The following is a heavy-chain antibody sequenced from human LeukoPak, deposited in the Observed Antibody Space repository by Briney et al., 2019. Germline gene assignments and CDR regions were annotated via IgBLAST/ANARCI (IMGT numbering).Heavy chain of an antibody. CDR3: AKDRRESRPSDIDY. D-gene: IGHD6-6*01. CDR2: ISYDGSNK. J-gene: IGHJ4*02. Sequence: GGSLRLFCAASAFTFSSYTMHWVRQAPGKGLEWVAVISYDGSNKYYADSVKGRFTISRDNSKNTLYLQMNSLRAEDTAVYYCAKDRRESRPSDIDYWGQGTLVTVSS. V-gene: IGHV3-30*04. CDR1: AFTFSSYT.